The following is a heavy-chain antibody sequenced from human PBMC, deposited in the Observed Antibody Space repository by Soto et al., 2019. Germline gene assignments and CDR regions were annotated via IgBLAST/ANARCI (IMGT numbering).Heavy chain of an antibody. CDR1: GFSLSTRGVG. D-gene: IGHD2-15*01. CDR3: AHRTNLGSCGGANCYPAFDP. CDR2: IYWDDDK. V-gene: IGHV2-5*02. J-gene: IGHJ5*02. Sequence: QITLKESGPSLLKPTQTLTLTCTFSGFSLSTRGVGVGWIRQSPGKALEWLALIYWDDDKRYNPSLKSRLTVTKDTSKNQVVLTMTNMDRVDTATYYCAHRTNLGSCGGANCYPAFDPWGQGALVTVSP.